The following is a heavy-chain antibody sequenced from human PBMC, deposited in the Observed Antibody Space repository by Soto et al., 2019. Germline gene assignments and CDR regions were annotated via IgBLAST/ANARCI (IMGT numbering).Heavy chain of an antibody. CDR3: ARKKSGDSVLLKY. Sequence: HLLESGGGLVQPGGSLRLSCAASGFPFRSFALSWVRQAPGKGLEWVSAITGNGVTTYYGDSVKGRFIISRDNSKNTLFLQMNSLTAEDTALYYCARKKSGDSVLLKYWGQGTPVTVSS. D-gene: IGHD2-15*01. V-gene: IGHV3-23*01. J-gene: IGHJ4*02. CDR1: GFPFRSFA. CDR2: ITGNGVTT.